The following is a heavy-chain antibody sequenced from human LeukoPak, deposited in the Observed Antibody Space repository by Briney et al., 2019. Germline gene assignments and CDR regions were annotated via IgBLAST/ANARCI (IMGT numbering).Heavy chain of an antibody. J-gene: IGHJ4*02. V-gene: IGHV3-30*02. CDR2: IRYDGSNQ. D-gene: IGHD5-18*01. Sequence: GGSLRLSCAASGFTFNSYGMHLVRQAPGKGLEWVSFIRYDGSNQYYADSVKGRFSISRDNSNNTLYLQMNSLIPEDTAVYFCARGYGESHFDYWGQGTLVTVSS. CDR1: GFTFNSYG. CDR3: ARGYGESHFDY.